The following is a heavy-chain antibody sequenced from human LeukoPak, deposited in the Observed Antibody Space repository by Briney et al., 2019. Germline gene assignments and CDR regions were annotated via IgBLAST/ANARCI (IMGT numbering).Heavy chain of an antibody. V-gene: IGHV1-18*01. CDR1: GYTFTSYG. Sequence: ASVKVSCKASGYTFTSYGISWVRQAPGQGLEWMGWISAYNGNTNYAQKLQGRVTMTTDTSTSIAYMELRSLRSDDTAVYYCARVWVDADFWSGRHPTGFDYWGQGTLVTVSS. D-gene: IGHD3-3*01. J-gene: IGHJ4*02. CDR3: ARVWVDADFWSGRHPTGFDY. CDR2: ISAYNGNT.